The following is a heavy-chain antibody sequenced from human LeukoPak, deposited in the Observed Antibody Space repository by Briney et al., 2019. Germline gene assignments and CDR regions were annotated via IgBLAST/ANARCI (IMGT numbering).Heavy chain of an antibody. Sequence: PSETLSLTCTVSGGSISSYYWTWLRQPAGKGLEWIGRIYSSGSTEYNPSLKSRATMSVDTSKNQFSLKLRSVTAADTAVYYCARSASGSYYPAYFDFWGQGTLVTVSS. V-gene: IGHV4-4*07. CDR3: ARSASGSYYPAYFDF. J-gene: IGHJ4*02. D-gene: IGHD3-10*01. CDR1: GGSISSYY. CDR2: IYSSGST.